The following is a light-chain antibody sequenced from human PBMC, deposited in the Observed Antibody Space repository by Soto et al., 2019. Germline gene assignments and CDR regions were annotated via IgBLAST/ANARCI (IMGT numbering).Light chain of an antibody. CDR3: SSYTSSSTLYG. CDR2: DVS. Sequence: QSVLTQPASVSGSPGQSITISCTGTSSDVGGYNYVSWYQQHPGKAPKLMIYDVSNRPSGVSNRFSGSKSCNTAALTISGLQAEDEADYYCSSYTSSSTLYGFGTGTKVTVL. J-gene: IGLJ1*01. V-gene: IGLV2-14*01. CDR1: SSDVGGYNY.